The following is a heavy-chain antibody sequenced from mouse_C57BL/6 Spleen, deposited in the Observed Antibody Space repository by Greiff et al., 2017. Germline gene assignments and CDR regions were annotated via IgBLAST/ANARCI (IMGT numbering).Heavy chain of an antibody. CDR3: ARGGDYYAMDY. CDR2: INPSTGGT. J-gene: IGHJ4*01. V-gene: IGHV1-42*01. CDR1: GYSFTGYY. Sequence: VQLQQSGPELVKPGASVKISCKASGYSFTGYYMNWVKQSPEKSLEWIGEINPSTGGTTYNQKFKAKATLTVDKSSSTAYMQLKSLTSEDSAVDYCARGGDYYAMDYWGQGTSVTVSS.